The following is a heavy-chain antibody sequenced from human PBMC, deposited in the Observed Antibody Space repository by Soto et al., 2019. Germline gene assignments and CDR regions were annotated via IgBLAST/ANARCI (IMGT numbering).Heavy chain of an antibody. CDR3: ARYSSSHYYYYYMDV. V-gene: IGHV4-31*03. D-gene: IGHD6-13*01. Sequence: QVQLQESGPGLVKPSQTLPLTCTVSGGSISSGGYYWSWIRQHPGKGLEWIGYIYYSGSTYYNPSLKSRVTISVDTSKNQFSLKLSSVTAADTAVYYCARYSSSHYYYYYMDVWGKGTTVTVSS. CDR1: GGSISSGGYY. J-gene: IGHJ6*03. CDR2: IYYSGST.